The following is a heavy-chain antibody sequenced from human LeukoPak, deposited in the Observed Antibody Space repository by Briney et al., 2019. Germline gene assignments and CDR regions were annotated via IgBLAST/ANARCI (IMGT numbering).Heavy chain of an antibody. CDR2: ISYDGSNK. V-gene: IGHV3-30*03. CDR3: AREQDSGSGEGY. Sequence: GGSLRLSCAASGFTFSSYGMHWVRQAPGKGLEWVAVISYDGSNKYYADSVKGRFTISRDNSKNTLYLQMNSLRAEDTALYYCAREQDSGSGEGYWGQGTLVTVSS. D-gene: IGHD3-10*01. CDR1: GFTFSSYG. J-gene: IGHJ4*02.